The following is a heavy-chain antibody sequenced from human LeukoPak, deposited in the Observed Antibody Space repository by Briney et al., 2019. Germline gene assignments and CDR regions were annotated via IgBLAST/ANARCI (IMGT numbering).Heavy chain of an antibody. Sequence: SETLSLTCTVSGGSISSYYWSWIRQPPGKGLEWIGEINHSGSTNYNPSLKSRVTISVDTSKNQFSLKLSSVTAADTAVYYCASVSISYYYYMDVWGRGATVTVSS. CDR3: ASVSISYYYYMDV. CDR2: INHSGST. CDR1: GGSISSYY. D-gene: IGHD3-16*02. V-gene: IGHV4-34*01. J-gene: IGHJ6*03.